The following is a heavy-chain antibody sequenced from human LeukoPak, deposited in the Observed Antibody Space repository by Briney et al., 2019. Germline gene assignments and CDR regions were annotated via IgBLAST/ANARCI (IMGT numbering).Heavy chain of an antibody. V-gene: IGHV3-48*01. CDR3: ARFAAGGSYYYYMDV. CDR1: GFTFSYYS. D-gene: IGHD6-25*01. J-gene: IGHJ6*03. Sequence: GGSLRLSCVASGFTFSYYSMNWVRQPPGKGLEWVSNIGTSSTTIYYADSVKGRFTISRDNAKNSLYLQMNSLRADDTAVYYCARFAAGGSYYYYMDVWGKGTTVTVSS. CDR2: IGTSSTTI.